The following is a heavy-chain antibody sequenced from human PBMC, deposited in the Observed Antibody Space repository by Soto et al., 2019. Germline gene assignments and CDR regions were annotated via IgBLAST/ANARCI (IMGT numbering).Heavy chain of an antibody. CDR1: GFTFSSYA. CDR2: ISGSGGST. D-gene: IGHD2-15*01. CDR3: AKDPYIVVVVAAPWDDAFDI. J-gene: IGHJ3*02. Sequence: GGSLRLSCAASGFTFSSYAMSWVRQAPGKGLEWVSAISGSGGSTYYADSVKGRFTISRDNSKNTLYLQMNSLRAEDTAVYYCAKDPYIVVVVAAPWDDAFDIWGQGTMVTVS. V-gene: IGHV3-23*01.